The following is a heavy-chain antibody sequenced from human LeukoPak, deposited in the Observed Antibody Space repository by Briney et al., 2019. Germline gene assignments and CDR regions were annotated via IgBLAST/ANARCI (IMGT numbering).Heavy chain of an antibody. V-gene: IGHV4-34*01. CDR3: ARHRQPDYDSSGYYLPLDAFDI. CDR1: GGSFSGYY. CDR2: INHSGST. D-gene: IGHD3-22*01. J-gene: IGHJ3*02. Sequence: SETLSLTCAVYGGSFSGYYWSWLRQPPGKGLEWIGEINHSGSTNYNPSLKSRVTISVDASKNQFSLKLSSVTAADTAVYYCARHRQPDYDSSGYYLPLDAFDIWGQGTMVTVSS.